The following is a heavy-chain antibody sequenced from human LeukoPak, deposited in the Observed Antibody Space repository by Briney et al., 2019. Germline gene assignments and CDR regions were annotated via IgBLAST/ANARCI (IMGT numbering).Heavy chain of an antibody. CDR2: ISWNSGSI. CDR3: VKVGSQGDYGMDV. Sequence: PGRSLRLSCAASGFTFDDYAMHWVRQAPGKGLEWVSGISWNSGSIGYADSVKGRFTISRDNAKNSLYLQMNSLRAEDTALYYCVKVGSQGDYGMDVWGQGTTVTVSS. D-gene: IGHD3-16*01. V-gene: IGHV3-9*01. CDR1: GFTFDDYA. J-gene: IGHJ6*02.